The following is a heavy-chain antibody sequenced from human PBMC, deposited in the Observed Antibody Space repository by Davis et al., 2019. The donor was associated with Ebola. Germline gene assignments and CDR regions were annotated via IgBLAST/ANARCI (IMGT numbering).Heavy chain of an antibody. CDR1: GGTFSSYA. D-gene: IGHD6-13*01. J-gene: IGHJ6*02. CDR3: ARDRVAAAGLWDYYYYGMDV. V-gene: IGHV1-3*01. Sequence: ASVKVSCKASGGTFSSYAMHWVRQAPGQRLEWMGWINAGNGNTKYSQKFQGRVTITRDTSASTAYMELSSLRSEDTAVYYCARDRVAAAGLWDYYYYGMDVWGQGTTVTVSS. CDR2: INAGNGNT.